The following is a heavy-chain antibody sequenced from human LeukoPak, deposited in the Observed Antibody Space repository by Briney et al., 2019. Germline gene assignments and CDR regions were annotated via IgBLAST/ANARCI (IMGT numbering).Heavy chain of an antibody. D-gene: IGHD2-15*01. CDR1: GFTFRSHA. Sequence: GGSLRLSCVGSGFTFRSHAMSWVRQAPEKGLEFVSGIYENGGTTYYADSVKGRFTISRDNSKNTLNLQMNGLRAEDTAVYYCARDRGAGYCSGGGCYSAVFDLWGQGTMVTVSS. V-gene: IGHV3-23*01. J-gene: IGHJ3*01. CDR3: ARDRGAGYCSGGGCYSAVFDL. CDR2: IYENGGTT.